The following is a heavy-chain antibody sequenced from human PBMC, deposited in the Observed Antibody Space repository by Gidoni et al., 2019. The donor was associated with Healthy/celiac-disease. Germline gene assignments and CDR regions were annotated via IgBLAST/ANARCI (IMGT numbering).Heavy chain of an antibody. J-gene: IGHJ4*02. CDR1: GFTYSSYE. D-gene: IGHD6-19*01. CDR3: ARDPAVAGTFDY. V-gene: IGHV3-48*03. CDR2: LCSSGSTI. Sequence: EVQLVESGGGLVQHGRSLRRSSAASGFTYSSYEMHWVRQSPGKGLEWVSYLCSSGSTIYYADSVTGRFTISRDNAKNSLYLQMNSLRAEDTAFYYCARDPAVAGTFDYWVQGTLVTVSS.